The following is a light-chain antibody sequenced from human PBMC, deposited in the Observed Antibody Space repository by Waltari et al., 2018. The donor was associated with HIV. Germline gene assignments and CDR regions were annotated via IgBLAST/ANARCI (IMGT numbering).Light chain of an antibody. CDR3: AAWDDSLSGVV. CDR1: SSNIGTNY. CDR2: RNN. J-gene: IGLJ2*01. V-gene: IGLV1-47*01. Sequence: QSVLTQPPSASGTPGQRVTISCSGSSSNIGTNYVYWYQQLPGTAPKLLIYRNNQRPSGVPERFSGSKSGTSASLAISGLRSEDEADCYCAAWDDSLSGVVFGGGTKLTVL.